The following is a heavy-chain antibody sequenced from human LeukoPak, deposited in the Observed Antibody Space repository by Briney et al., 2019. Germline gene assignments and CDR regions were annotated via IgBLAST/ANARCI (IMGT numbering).Heavy chain of an antibody. CDR3: ARWRNYGSGTYYKYFDY. V-gene: IGHV3-7*01. D-gene: IGHD3-10*01. CDR2: IKQDRSDQ. Sequence: GGSLRLSCVASGFTFSSYWMSWVRQAPGKGLEWVANIKQDRSDQYYLDSVKGRLTISKDNAKNSLYLQMNSLRAEDTAVYYCARWRNYGSGTYYKYFDYWGQGTLVTVSS. J-gene: IGHJ4*02. CDR1: GFTFSSYW.